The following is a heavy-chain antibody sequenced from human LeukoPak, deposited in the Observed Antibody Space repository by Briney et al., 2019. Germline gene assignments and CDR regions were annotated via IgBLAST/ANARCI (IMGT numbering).Heavy chain of an antibody. CDR2: IYHSGST. J-gene: IGHJ4*02. CDR3: ARGGYYYDSSGYKFDY. CDR1: GYSISSGYY. D-gene: IGHD3-22*01. Sequence: SETLSLTCTVSGYSISSGYYWGWIRQPPGKGLERIGSIYHSGSTYYNPSLKSRVTISVDTSKNQFSLKLSSVTAADTAVYYCARGGYYYDSSGYKFDYWGQGTLVTVSS. V-gene: IGHV4-38-2*02.